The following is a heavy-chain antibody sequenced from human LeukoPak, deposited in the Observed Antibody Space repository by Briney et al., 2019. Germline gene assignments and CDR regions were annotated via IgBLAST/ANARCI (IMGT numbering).Heavy chain of an antibody. CDR3: ARRGWNDPGDAFDI. V-gene: IGHV4-59*08. CDR1: GGSISSYY. D-gene: IGHD1-1*01. CDR2: IYYSGST. J-gene: IGHJ3*02. Sequence: SETLSLTCTVSGGSISSYYWSWIRQPPGKGLEWIGYIYYSGSTNYSPSLKSRVTISVDTSKNQFSLKLSSVTAADTAVYYCARRGWNDPGDAFDIWGQGTMVTVSS.